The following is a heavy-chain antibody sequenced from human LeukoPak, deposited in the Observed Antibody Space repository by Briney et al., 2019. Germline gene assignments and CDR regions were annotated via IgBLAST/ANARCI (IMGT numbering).Heavy chain of an antibody. CDR1: GFTFSSYW. Sequence: GGSPRLSCAASGFTFSSYWMSWVRQAPGKGLEWVANIKQDGSDKYYADSVKGRFTISRDNSKNTLYLQMNSLRTEDTAVYYCAKDGGGTDFDYWGQGTLVTVSS. J-gene: IGHJ4*02. CDR2: IKQDGSDK. CDR3: AKDGGGTDFDY. D-gene: IGHD1-26*01. V-gene: IGHV3-7*04.